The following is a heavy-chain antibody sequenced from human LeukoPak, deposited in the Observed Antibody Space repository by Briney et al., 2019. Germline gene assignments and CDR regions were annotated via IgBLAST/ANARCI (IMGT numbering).Heavy chain of an antibody. CDR1: GFIFSNYG. J-gene: IGHJ3*01. CDR2: VSYDGGTT. CDR3: AKDRRPTYYSDSSGYFFRDAFHW. V-gene: IGHV3-30*18. Sequence: GGSLRLSCVASGFIFSNYGVHWVRQAPGKGLDWVAVVSYDGGTTYYADSVKGRFTISRDNSRNTLYLQMNSLRDEDTAVYYCAKDRRPTYYSDSSGYFFRDAFHWWGQGTLVTVSS. D-gene: IGHD3-22*01.